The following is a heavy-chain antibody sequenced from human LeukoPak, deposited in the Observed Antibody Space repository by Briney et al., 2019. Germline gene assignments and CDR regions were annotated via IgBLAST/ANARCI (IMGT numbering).Heavy chain of an antibody. Sequence: GGSLRLSCAASGFTFSSYAMSWVRQAPGEGLVWVSRINSDGSSTSYADSVKGRFTISRDNAKSTLYLQMNSLRAEDTAVYYCARGRYSSSPFDYWGQGTLVTVSS. V-gene: IGHV3-74*01. CDR3: ARGRYSSSPFDY. CDR2: INSDGSST. CDR1: GFTFSSYA. D-gene: IGHD6-19*01. J-gene: IGHJ4*02.